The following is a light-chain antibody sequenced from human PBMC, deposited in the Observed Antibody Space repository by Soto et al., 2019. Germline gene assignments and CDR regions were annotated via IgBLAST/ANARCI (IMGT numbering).Light chain of an antibody. J-gene: IGKJ3*01. V-gene: IGKV3D-15*01. CDR3: QQYNNWPFT. CDR2: GAS. Sequence: EIVLTQSPATLSLSPGERATLSCRASQSVRSNLAWFQQKPGQAPRLLIYGASTRATGIPARFSGSGSGTEFTLTISSLQSEDFAVYYCQQYNNWPFTFGPGTKVDIK. CDR1: QSVRSN.